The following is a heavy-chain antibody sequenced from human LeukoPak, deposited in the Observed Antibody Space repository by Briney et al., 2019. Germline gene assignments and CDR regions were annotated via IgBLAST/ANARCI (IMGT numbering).Heavy chain of an antibody. D-gene: IGHD3-10*01. CDR3: ARGGYYGSGNDFRFDP. CDR2: IYYSEST. V-gene: IGHV4-59*01. CDR1: GGSISSYY. J-gene: IGHJ5*02. Sequence: PSETLSVTCTVSGGSISSYYWSWIRQPPGQGLEWIGYIYYSESTNYKPSLKSRVTISVDTSKNQFSLKLSSVTAADTAVYYCARGGYYGSGNDFRFDPWGQGTLVAVSS.